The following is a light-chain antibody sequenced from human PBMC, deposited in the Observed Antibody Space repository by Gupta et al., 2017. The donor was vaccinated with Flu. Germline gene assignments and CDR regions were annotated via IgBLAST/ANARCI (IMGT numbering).Light chain of an antibody. J-gene: IGKJ5*01. CDR3: QQTYSRTPA. Sequence: PSSLSASVGDRVTITCRASQYINNYLNWYQQRPGKAPNLLIYDASSLQSGVPSRFSGSGSGTDFTLTISSLQPDDFATYYCQQTYSRTPAFGQGTRLDIK. CDR1: QYINNY. V-gene: IGKV1-39*01. CDR2: DAS.